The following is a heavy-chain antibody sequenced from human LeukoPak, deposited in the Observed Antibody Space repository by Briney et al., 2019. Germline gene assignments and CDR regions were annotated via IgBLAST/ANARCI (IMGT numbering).Heavy chain of an antibody. V-gene: IGHV3-74*01. D-gene: IGHD2/OR15-2a*01. CDR2: LPPDELGI. CDR3: VKKGNSWSPRFDP. J-gene: IGHJ5*02. Sequence: PGGSLRLSCAASGFTFTNYWMHWVRQAPGMGLVWVSRLPPDELGIIYADSVRGRFTISRDNSDNFLYLQLTSLTAEDTAVYHCVKKGNSWSPRFDPWGQGTLVVVSS. CDR1: GFTFTNYW.